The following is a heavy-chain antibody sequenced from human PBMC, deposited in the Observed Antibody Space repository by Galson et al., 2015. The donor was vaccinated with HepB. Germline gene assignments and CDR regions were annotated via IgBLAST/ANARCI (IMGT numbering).Heavy chain of an antibody. CDR2: INPYNRKT. CDR3: ARGALVVGVAATQNNWFDP. Sequence: SVKVSCKASGYTFSSYSTTWVRQAPGQGLEWMGWINPYNRKTSYSQKLQGRVIMTRDTSTSTAYMELRRLRSDDTAVYYCARGALVVGVAATQNNWFDPWGQGTLVTVSS. J-gene: IGHJ5*02. V-gene: IGHV1-18*01. CDR1: GYTFSSYS. D-gene: IGHD2-15*01.